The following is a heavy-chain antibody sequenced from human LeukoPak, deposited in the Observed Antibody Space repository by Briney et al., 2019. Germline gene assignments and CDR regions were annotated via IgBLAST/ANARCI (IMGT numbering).Heavy chain of an antibody. CDR1: GFTLSSNW. D-gene: IGHD2-8*01. J-gene: IGHJ4*02. CDR2: IKQDGSEI. Sequence: GGSLRLSCAASGFTLSSNWMSWVRQAPGKGLEWVANIKQDGSEIKYVDSVKGRFTISRDNAKNSLYLQMNSLRAEDTAVYYCAGSLGYCTSNVCYLKYWGQGTLVTVSS. V-gene: IGHV3-7*03. CDR3: AGSLGYCTSNVCYLKY.